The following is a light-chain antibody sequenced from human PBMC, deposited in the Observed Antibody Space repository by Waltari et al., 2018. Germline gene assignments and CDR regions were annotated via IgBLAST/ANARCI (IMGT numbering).Light chain of an antibody. CDR1: ALAKKY. CDR3: YSPADNNLGV. Sequence: SYELTQPSSVSVSPGQTATHTCPGDALAKKYGRWFQQKPGQAPVLVIYKDNERPSGIPERFSCSTSGTTVTLTISGAQVEDEADYYCYSPADNNLGVFGGGTKLTVL. CDR2: KDN. J-gene: IGLJ3*02. V-gene: IGLV3-27*01.